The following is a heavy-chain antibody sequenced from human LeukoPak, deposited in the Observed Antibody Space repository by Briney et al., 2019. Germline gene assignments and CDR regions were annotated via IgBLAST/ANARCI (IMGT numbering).Heavy chain of an antibody. CDR1: GYTFTSYG. CDR3: ARDGDYDILTGYYKGPEAFDI. D-gene: IGHD3-9*01. J-gene: IGHJ3*02. CDR2: ISAYNGNT. Sequence: GASVKVSCKASGYTFTSYGISWVRQAPGQGLEWMGWISAYNGNTNYAQKRQCRVTMTTDTSTSTAYMERRSLRSDDTAVYYCARDGDYDILTGYYKGPEAFDIWGQGTMVTVSS. V-gene: IGHV1-18*01.